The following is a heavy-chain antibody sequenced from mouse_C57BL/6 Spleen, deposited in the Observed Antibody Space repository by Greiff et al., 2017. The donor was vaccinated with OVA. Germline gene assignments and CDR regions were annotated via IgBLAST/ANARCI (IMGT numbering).Heavy chain of an antibody. Sequence: VQLQQPGAELVGPGSSVKLSCKASGYTFTSYWMDWVKQRPGQGLEWIGNIYPSDSETHYNQKFKDKATLTVDKSSSTAYMQLSSLTSEDSAVYYCARGYDYDYAMDYWGQGTSVTVSS. CDR1: GYTFTSYW. CDR3: ARGYDYDYAMDY. J-gene: IGHJ4*01. CDR2: IYPSDSET. D-gene: IGHD2-4*01. V-gene: IGHV1-61*01.